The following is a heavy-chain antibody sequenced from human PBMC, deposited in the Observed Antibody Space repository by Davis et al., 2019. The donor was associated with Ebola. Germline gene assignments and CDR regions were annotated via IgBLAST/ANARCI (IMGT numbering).Heavy chain of an antibody. J-gene: IGHJ4*01. D-gene: IGHD3-9*01. CDR3: AIIILVPPTNEEPDDF. Sequence: GESLKISCAASGFIFRDYAMSWVRQPPGKGLEWIASISASGKYKYYADSVEGRFTIFRDNAKKSVSLQMDSLRVEDTAVYYCAIIILVPPTNEEPDDFWGHGTLVTVSS. CDR1: GFIFRDYA. V-gene: IGHV3-21*04. CDR2: ISASGKYK.